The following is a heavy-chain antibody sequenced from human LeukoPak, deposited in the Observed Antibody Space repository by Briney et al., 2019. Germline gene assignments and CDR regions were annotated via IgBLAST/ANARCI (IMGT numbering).Heavy chain of an antibody. CDR2: INPDSGGT. J-gene: IGHJ4*02. V-gene: IGHV1-2*02. CDR1: GYTFTGYY. D-gene: IGHD3-10*01. Sequence: GASVKVSCKASGYTFTGYYMYWMRQAPGQGLEWMGWINPDSGGTNYAPKFRGRVTMTRDTSINTAYMELSRLRSDDTAVYYCAREREETYGSGSYTFDHWGQGTLVTVSS. CDR3: AREREETYGSGSYTFDH.